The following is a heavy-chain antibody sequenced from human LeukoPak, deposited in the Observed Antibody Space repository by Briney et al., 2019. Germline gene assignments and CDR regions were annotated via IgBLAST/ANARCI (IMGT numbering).Heavy chain of an antibody. CDR3: ARAGSGYDSTSHYFYYMGV. J-gene: IGHJ6*03. Sequence: PGGSLRLSCAASGFIFRNYAKNWVRQAPGKGLEWVANIKQDGSEKYYVESVKGRFTISRDNAKNSLYLQMNSLRAEDTAVYYCARAGSGYDSTSHYFYYMGVWGKGTTVTVSS. CDR1: GFIFRNYA. V-gene: IGHV3-7*01. D-gene: IGHD5-12*01. CDR2: IKQDGSEK.